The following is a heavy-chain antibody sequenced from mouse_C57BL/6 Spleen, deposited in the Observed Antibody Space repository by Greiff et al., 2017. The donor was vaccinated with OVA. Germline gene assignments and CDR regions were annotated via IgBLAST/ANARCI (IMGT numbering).Heavy chain of an antibody. CDR2: ISSGSSTI. CDR3: ARDGNYHYYFDY. CDR1: GFTFSDYG. J-gene: IGHJ2*01. D-gene: IGHD2-1*01. Sequence: EVKVVESGGGLVKPGGSLKLSCAASGFTFSDYGMHWVRQAPEKGLEWVAYISSGSSTIYYADTVKGRFTISRDNAKNTLFLQMTSLRSEDTAMYYCARDGNYHYYFDYWGQGTTLTVSS. V-gene: IGHV5-17*01.